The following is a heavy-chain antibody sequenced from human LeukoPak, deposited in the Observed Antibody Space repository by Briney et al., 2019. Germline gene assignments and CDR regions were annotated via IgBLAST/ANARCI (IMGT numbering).Heavy chain of an antibody. V-gene: IGHV1-18*04. CDR2: ISAYNGNT. J-gene: IGHJ6*03. CDR1: GYTFTGYY. Sequence: ASVKVSCKASGYTFTGYYMHWVRQAPGQGLEWMGWISAYNGNTNYAQKLQGRVTMTTDTSTSTAYMELRSLRSDDTAVYYCARDNIAARPDYYYYYMDVWGKGTTVTVSS. CDR3: ARDNIAARPDYYYYYMDV. D-gene: IGHD6-6*01.